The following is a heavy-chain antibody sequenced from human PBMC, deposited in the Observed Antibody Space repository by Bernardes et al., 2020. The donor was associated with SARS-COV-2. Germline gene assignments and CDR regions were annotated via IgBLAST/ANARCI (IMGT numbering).Heavy chain of an antibody. D-gene: IGHD3-22*01. CDR3: ARDPGCYAYYYDSSGCQGYKDWYFDL. CDR2: ISSSGSTN. Sequence: GGSLRLFCAASGFTFSDYYLSWLRQAPGKGLEWVSSISSSGSTNYYAASVTRRFTISRDTAKNSLYLQMNSLRAEDTAVYYCARDPGCYAYYYDSSGCQGYKDWYFDLWGRGTLVTVSS. J-gene: IGHJ2*01. V-gene: IGHV3-11*01. CDR1: GFTFSDYY.